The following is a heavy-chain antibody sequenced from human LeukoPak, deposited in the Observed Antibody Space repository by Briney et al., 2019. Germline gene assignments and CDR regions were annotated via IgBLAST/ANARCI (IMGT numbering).Heavy chain of an antibody. Sequence: GGSLRLSCAASGFTFSSYATSWVRQAPGKGVEWVSAISGSGGSTFYADSVKGRFTISRDNSENTLYLQLNSLRVEDTAVYYCAKARKTYCSSTSCYPDFDYWGQGTLVTVSS. J-gene: IGHJ4*02. V-gene: IGHV3-23*01. CDR2: ISGSGGST. CDR1: GFTFSSYA. CDR3: AKARKTYCSSTSCYPDFDY. D-gene: IGHD2-2*01.